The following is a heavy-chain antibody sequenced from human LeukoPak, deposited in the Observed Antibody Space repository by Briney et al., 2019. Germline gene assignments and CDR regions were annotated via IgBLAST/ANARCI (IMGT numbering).Heavy chain of an antibody. D-gene: IGHD5-18*01. CDR1: GYTFTGYY. CDR2: IIPIFGTA. CDR3: ARTMGDTAMVTPYYYMDV. V-gene: IGHV1-69*13. J-gene: IGHJ6*03. Sequence: SVKVSCKASGYTFTGYYMHWVRQAPGQGLEWMGGIIPIFGTANYAQKFQGRVTITADESTSTAYMELSSLRSEDTAVYYCARTMGDTAMVTPYYYMDVWGKGTTVTISS.